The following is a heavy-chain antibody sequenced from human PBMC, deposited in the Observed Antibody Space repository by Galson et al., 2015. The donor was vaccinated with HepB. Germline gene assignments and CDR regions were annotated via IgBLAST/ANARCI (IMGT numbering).Heavy chain of an antibody. D-gene: IGHD6-13*01. J-gene: IGHJ6*02. CDR2: INAGNGNT. CDR3: ARDLAGSSWYFTAFNYYYGMDV. CDR1: GYTFTSYA. V-gene: IGHV1-3*01. Sequence: SVKVSCKASGYTFTSYAMHWVRQAPGQRLEWMGWINAGNGNTKYSQKFQGRVTITRDTSASTAYMELSSLRSEDTAVYYCARDLAGSSWYFTAFNYYYGMDVWGQGTTVTVSS.